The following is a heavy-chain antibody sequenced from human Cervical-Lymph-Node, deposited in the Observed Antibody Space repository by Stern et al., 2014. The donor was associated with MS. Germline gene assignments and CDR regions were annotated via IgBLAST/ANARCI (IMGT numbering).Heavy chain of an antibody. J-gene: IGHJ4*02. Sequence: VQLEESGPGLVTPSETLSLTCSVSGASMSRYYWSWVRQAPGKGLEWIGYIYYSGSTSYNPSLESRVTMSVDTSRNQFSLRLSSVTAADTAVYYCARLWDYDYWNGPHSSYYFDRWGQGAQVTVSS. CDR2: IYYSGST. CDR1: GASMSRYY. V-gene: IGHV4-59*01. CDR3: ARLWDYDYWNGPHSSYYFDR. D-gene: IGHD3-3*01.